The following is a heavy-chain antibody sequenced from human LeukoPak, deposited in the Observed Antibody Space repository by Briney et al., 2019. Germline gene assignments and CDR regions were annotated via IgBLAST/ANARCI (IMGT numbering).Heavy chain of an antibody. J-gene: IGHJ3*02. CDR1: GGSISGYY. CDR3: ARHFTYYYVSSGYPRDAFDI. V-gene: IGHV4-59*08. CDR2: MYYSGST. Sequence: KPSETLSLTCTVSGGSISGYYWSWIRQSSGNGLVWIGYMYYSGSTNYNPSLKSRVTMSVDMSKNNFSLKLSSVTAADTALYYCARHFTYYYVSSGYPRDAFDIWGQGTMVTVSS. D-gene: IGHD3-22*01.